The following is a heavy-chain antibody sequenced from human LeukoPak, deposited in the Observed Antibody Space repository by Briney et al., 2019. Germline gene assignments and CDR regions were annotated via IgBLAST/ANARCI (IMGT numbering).Heavy chain of an antibody. Sequence: GSLRLSCAASGFTFSTYAMTWVRQAPGKGLEWVSGISGSGTITNYADSVKGRFTISRDNSKNMLYLQMNNLRAEDTAVYYCAKVAKVGFYDSNGYVDYWGQGTLVTVSS. V-gene: IGHV3-23*01. CDR3: AKVAKVGFYDSNGYVDY. D-gene: IGHD3-22*01. CDR1: GFTFSTYA. CDR2: ISGSGTIT. J-gene: IGHJ4*02.